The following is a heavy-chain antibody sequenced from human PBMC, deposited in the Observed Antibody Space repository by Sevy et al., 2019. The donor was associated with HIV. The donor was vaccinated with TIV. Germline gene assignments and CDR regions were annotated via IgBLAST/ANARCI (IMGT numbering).Heavy chain of an antibody. CDR3: AREESTAEWGWYFDY. D-gene: IGHD2-21*02. Sequence: GESLKISCKGSGYDFTRNWIGWVRQMPGKGLEWMGIIYPGDSDTRYSPSLQGQVTISAEKSISTAYLQWSSLKASDTAMYYCAREESTAEWGWYFDYWGQGTLVTVSS. V-gene: IGHV5-51*01. J-gene: IGHJ4*02. CDR1: GYDFTRNW. CDR2: IYPGDSDT.